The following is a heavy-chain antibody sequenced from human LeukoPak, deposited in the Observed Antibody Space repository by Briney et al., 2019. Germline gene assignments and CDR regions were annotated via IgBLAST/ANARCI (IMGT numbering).Heavy chain of an antibody. D-gene: IGHD2-2*03. CDR1: GFTLSSDA. V-gene: IGHV3-30*04. CDR3: ARVDDLDAFDM. CDR2: ISDDGSNK. Sequence: SLRLSCAASGFTLSSDAMHWVRQAPGKGLEWVAVISDDGSNKYYADSVKGRFTISRDNSKNTLYLQMNSLRAEDTAVYYCARVDDLDAFDMWGQGAMVTVSS. J-gene: IGHJ3*02.